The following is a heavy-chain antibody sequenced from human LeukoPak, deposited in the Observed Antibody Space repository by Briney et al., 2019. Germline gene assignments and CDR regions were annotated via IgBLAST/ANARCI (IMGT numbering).Heavy chain of an antibody. D-gene: IGHD6-6*01. CDR1: RGSISSSTYY. J-gene: IGHJ4*02. CDR2: IYYSGST. Sequence: SETLFLTCTVSRGSISSSTYYWGWIRQPPGKGLEWIGRIYYSGSTYYNPSLKARVTISVDTSKYQFSLRLSSVTAADTAVYYCARSGLQLVYYWGQGTLVTVSS. CDR3: ARSGLQLVYY. V-gene: IGHV4-39*07.